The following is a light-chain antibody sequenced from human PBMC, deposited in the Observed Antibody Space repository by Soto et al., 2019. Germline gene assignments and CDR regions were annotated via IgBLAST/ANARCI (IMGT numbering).Light chain of an antibody. Sequence: DIQMTQSPSSLSASVGDRVTITCQARQNINNYLNWYQQKPGRAPKLLIYDASNLEAGVPSRFSGSGSGTEFTFTISRLQPEDIATYYCQQYENLPTFGQGTRLEIK. CDR1: QNINNY. J-gene: IGKJ5*01. CDR2: DAS. V-gene: IGKV1-33*01. CDR3: QQYENLPT.